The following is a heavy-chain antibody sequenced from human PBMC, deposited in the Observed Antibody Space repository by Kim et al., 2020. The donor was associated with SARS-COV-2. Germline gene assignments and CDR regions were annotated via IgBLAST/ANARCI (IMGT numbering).Heavy chain of an antibody. D-gene: IGHD4-17*01. J-gene: IGHJ2*01. CDR3: ARLSYGDYALYFDL. V-gene: IGHV4-39*01. Sequence: NPSLKSRVTISVDTSKNQFSLKLSSVTAADTAVYYCARLSYGDYALYFDLWGRGTLVTVSS.